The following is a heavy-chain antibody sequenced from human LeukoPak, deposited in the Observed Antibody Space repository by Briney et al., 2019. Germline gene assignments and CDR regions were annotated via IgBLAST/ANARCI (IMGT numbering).Heavy chain of an antibody. CDR3: AKDGGPSSSGSQFFNY. D-gene: IGHD1-26*01. V-gene: IGHV3-30*04. CDR1: GFTFNSYA. J-gene: IGHJ4*02. CDR2: ISYDGSNK. Sequence: GGSLRLSCAASGFTFNSYAIHWVRQAPGKGLEWVAVISYDGSNKYYADSVKGRFTISRDNSKNTLYLQMNSLRVEDTAVYYCAKDGGPSSSGSQFFNYWGQGALVTVSS.